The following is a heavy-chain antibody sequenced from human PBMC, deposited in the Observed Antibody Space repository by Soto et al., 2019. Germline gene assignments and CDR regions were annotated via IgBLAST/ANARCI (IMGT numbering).Heavy chain of an antibody. CDR2: ISYDGNNK. CDR3: ARAGCDGGTCYTLVGLRYGMDV. V-gene: IGHV3-30-3*01. D-gene: IGHD2-15*01. CDR1: GLTFSNYA. Sequence: QVQLVESGGGVVQPGRSLRHSCAASGLTFSNYAMYWVRQAPGKGLEWVAVISYDGNNKYYADSVKGRFTISRDNSKNTLYLQMNSLRAEDTAVYYCARAGCDGGTCYTLVGLRYGMDVWGQGTTVTVSS. J-gene: IGHJ6*02.